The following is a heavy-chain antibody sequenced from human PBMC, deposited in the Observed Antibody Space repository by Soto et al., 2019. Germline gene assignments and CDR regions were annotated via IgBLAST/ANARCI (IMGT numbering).Heavy chain of an antibody. CDR2: ISSSGSTI. CDR3: ATLPAIFGVVTHNWFDP. D-gene: IGHD3-3*01. V-gene: IGHV3-48*03. Sequence: GGSLRLSCAASGFTFSSYEMNWVRQAPGKWLEWVSYISSSGSTIYYADSVKGRFTISRDNAKNSLYLQMNSLRAEDTAVYYCATLPAIFGVVTHNWFDPWGQGXLVTVYS. J-gene: IGHJ5*02. CDR1: GFTFSSYE.